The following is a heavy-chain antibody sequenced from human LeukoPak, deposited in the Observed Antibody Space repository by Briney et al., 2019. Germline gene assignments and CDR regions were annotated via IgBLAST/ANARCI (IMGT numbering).Heavy chain of an antibody. D-gene: IGHD5-12*01. CDR2: IYHSGST. V-gene: IGHV4-38-2*02. Sequence: KASETLSLTCTVSGYSISSGYYWGWIRQPPGKGLEWIGSIYHSGSTYYNPSLKSRVTISVDTSKNQFSLKLSSVTAADTAVYYCGVWGYDFVVFDYWGQGTLVTVSS. J-gene: IGHJ4*02. CDR3: GVWGYDFVVFDY. CDR1: GYSISSGYY.